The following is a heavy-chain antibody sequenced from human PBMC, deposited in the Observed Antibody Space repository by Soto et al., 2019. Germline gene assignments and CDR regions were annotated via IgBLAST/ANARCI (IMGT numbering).Heavy chain of an antibody. Sequence: GGSLRLSCAASGFTFSSYGMHWVRQAPGKGLEWVAVISYDGSNKYYADSVKGRFTISRDNSKNTLYLQMNSLRAEDTAVYYCAKDKGWELLPPVHGPFDYWGQGTLVTVSS. D-gene: IGHD1-26*01. CDR3: AKDKGWELLPPVHGPFDY. J-gene: IGHJ4*02. V-gene: IGHV3-30*18. CDR2: ISYDGSNK. CDR1: GFTFSSYG.